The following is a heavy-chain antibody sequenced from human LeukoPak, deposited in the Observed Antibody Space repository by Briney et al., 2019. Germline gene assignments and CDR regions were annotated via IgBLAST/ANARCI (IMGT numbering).Heavy chain of an antibody. V-gene: IGHV3-7*01. J-gene: IGHJ4*02. D-gene: IGHD3-22*01. CDR3: ATYYYDNTGLI. CDR2: INQDGSEK. Sequence: PGGSLRLSCAASGLTLSYYWMSWVRQAPGKGLQWVANINQDGSEKYYVDSVKGRLTISRDNAKNPLYLQMNSLRAEDAAVYYCATYYYDNTGLIWGQGTLVTVSS. CDR1: GLTLSYYW.